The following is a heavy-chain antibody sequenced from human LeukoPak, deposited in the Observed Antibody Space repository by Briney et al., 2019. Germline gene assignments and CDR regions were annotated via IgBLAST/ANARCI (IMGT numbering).Heavy chain of an antibody. CDR2: ISSGSSYI. CDR3: ARDWGYYDSSGPVGY. D-gene: IGHD3-22*01. V-gene: IGHV3-21*01. Sequence: PGGSLRLSCAASGFTFSMYTMNWVRQAPGTGLEWVSGISSGSSYIYYADSVKGRFTISRDNAKNSLYLQMNSLRADDTAVYYCARDWGYYDSSGPVGYWGQGTLVTVSS. J-gene: IGHJ4*02. CDR1: GFTFSMYT.